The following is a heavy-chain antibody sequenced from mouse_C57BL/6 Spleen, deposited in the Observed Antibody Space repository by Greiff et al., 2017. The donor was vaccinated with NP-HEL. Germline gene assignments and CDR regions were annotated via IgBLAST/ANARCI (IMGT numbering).Heavy chain of an antibody. V-gene: IGHV2-2*01. CDR2: IWSGGST. J-gene: IGHJ1*03. CDR3: ARRKDYDSFDV. D-gene: IGHD2-4*01. Sequence: QVQLKESGPGLVQPSQSLSITCTVSGFSLTSYGVHWVRQSPGKGLEWLGVIWSGGSTDYNAAFISRLSISKDNSKSQVSFKMNSLQADDTAIYYCARRKDYDSFDVWGTGTTVTVSS. CDR1: GFSLTSYG.